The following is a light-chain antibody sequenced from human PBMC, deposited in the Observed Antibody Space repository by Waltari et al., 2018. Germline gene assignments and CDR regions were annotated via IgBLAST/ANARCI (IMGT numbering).Light chain of an antibody. J-gene: IGKJ1*01. CDR3: MQSLQALWT. V-gene: IGKV2-28*01. CDR1: QSLLHSNGYNY. Sequence: DIVVTQSPLSLPVTPGEPASISCRSSQSLLHSNGYNYLDWYLQNPGQSPQLLIYLGSNRASGVPDRFSGSGSGTDFTLKISRVEAEDVGVYYCMQSLQALWTFGQGTKVEFK. CDR2: LGS.